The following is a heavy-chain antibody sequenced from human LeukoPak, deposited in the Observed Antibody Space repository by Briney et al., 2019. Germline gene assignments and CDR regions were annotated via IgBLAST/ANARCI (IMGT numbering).Heavy chain of an antibody. J-gene: IGHJ4*02. Sequence: ASVKVSCKASGYTFTGYYMHWVRQAPGQGLEWMGWINPNSGGTNYAQKFQGRVTMTRDTSISTAYMELSSLRAEDTAVYYCAKDGRDYFVSGSHYRGVPALDYWGQGTLVTVSS. CDR1: GYTFTGYY. V-gene: IGHV1-2*02. CDR2: INPNSGGT. CDR3: AKDGRDYFVSGSHYRGVPALDY. D-gene: IGHD3-10*01.